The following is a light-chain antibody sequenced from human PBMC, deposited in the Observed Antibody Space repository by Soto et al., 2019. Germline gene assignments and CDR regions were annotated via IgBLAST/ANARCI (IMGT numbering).Light chain of an antibody. V-gene: IGKV3D-15*01. CDR1: QSVSSN. J-gene: IGKJ4*01. CDR2: GAS. CDR3: QQYNNWPLT. Sequence: DIGVTQSPATLSVSPGERATLSCRASQSVSSNLAWYQQKPGQAPRLLIYGASTRATGIPARFSGSGSGTEFTLTISSLQSEDFAVYYCQQYNNWPLTFGGGTKVDI.